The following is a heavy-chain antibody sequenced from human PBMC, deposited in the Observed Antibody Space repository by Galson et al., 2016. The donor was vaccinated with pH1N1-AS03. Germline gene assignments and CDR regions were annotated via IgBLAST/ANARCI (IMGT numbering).Heavy chain of an antibody. J-gene: IGHJ6*02. CDR3: AAGSRFWEWLGVAFFYGMDV. Sequence: SVKVSCKASGFTFTGSTVQWVRQARGQRLEWIGWIVVGSGNTNYAQNFQEGVSIARDKSTSTAYMSLSSLRSEDTAVYYCAAGSRFWEWLGVAFFYGMDVWGQGTTVTGSS. CDR2: IVVGSGNT. CDR1: GFTFTGST. V-gene: IGHV1-58*01. D-gene: IGHD3-3*01.